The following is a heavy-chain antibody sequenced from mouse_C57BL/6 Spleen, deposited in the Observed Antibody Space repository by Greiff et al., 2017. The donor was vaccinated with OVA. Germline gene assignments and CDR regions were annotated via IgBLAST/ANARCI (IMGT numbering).Heavy chain of an antibody. Sequence: DVQLQESGPGLVKPSQSLSLTCSVTGYSFTSGYYWNWLRQFPGNKLEWMGYIRYAGSNNYNPSLKIRISFTLSTSKNQFFLKLNSVTTEDTATYYCARDLTTVVATDAYWGQGTLVTVSA. CDR3: ARDLTTVVATDAY. V-gene: IGHV3-6*01. CDR1: GYSFTSGYY. D-gene: IGHD1-1*01. CDR2: IRYAGSN. J-gene: IGHJ3*01.